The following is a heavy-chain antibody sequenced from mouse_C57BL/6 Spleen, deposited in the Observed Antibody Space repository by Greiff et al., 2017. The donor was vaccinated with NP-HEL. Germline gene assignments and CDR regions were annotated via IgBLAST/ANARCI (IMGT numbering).Heavy chain of an antibody. Sequence: EVQLQQSGAELVRPGASVKLSCTASGFNIKDDYMHWVKQRPEQGLEWIGWIDPENGDTEYASKFQGKATITADTSSNTAYLQLSSLTSADTAVYYCTTGGYRSHFDYWGQGTTLTVSS. CDR2: IDPENGDT. CDR3: TTGGYRSHFDY. D-gene: IGHD2-2*01. J-gene: IGHJ2*01. V-gene: IGHV14-4*01. CDR1: GFNIKDDY.